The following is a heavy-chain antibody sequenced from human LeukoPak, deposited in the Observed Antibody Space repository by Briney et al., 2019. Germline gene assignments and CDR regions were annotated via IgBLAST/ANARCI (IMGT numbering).Heavy chain of an antibody. Sequence: SETLSLTCGVSGYSISSGYFWGWLRQPPGKGLEWIGSIWHSGSTYYNPSLKSRITISVDTTKNQLSLKLSSVTAADTADDYSVRRGGSSLAAYIQRWGQGSLVTVSS. CDR1: GYSISSGYF. CDR3: VRRGGSSLAAYIQR. CDR2: IWHSGST. V-gene: IGHV4-38-2*01. D-gene: IGHD2-15*01. J-gene: IGHJ1*01.